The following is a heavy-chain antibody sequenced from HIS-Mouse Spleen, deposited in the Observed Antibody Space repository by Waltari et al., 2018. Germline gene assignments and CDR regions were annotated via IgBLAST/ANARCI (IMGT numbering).Heavy chain of an antibody. CDR3: AREIPYSSSWYDWYFDL. J-gene: IGHJ2*01. CDR1: GGSISSSSYY. D-gene: IGHD6-13*01. Sequence: QLQLQESGPGLGKPSETLSLTCTVPGGSISSSSYYWGWLRQPPGKGLEWIGSIYYSGSTYYNPSLKGRVTISVDTSKNQFSLKLSSVTAADTAVYYCAREIPYSSSWYDWYFDLWGRGTLVTVSS. V-gene: IGHV4-39*07. CDR2: IYYSGST.